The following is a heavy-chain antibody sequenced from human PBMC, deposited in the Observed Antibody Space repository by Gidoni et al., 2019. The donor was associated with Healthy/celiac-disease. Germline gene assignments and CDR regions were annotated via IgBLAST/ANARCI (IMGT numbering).Heavy chain of an antibody. D-gene: IGHD1-1*01. J-gene: IGHJ4*02. CDR2: IRGSGGSK. V-gene: IGHV3-23*01. CDR3: AKFFWNEGYFDY. Sequence: EVQLLESGGGLVQPGGSLRLSCAASGFTVSSYAMSWVRQVPGKGLEWVSDIRGSGGSKYYEDSVKGRFTISRDNSKNTLYLQINSLRAADTAVDYGAKFFWNEGYFDYWGQGTLVTVSS. CDR1: GFTVSSYA.